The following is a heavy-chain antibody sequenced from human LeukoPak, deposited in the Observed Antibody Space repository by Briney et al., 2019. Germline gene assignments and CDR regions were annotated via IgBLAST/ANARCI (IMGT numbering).Heavy chain of an antibody. J-gene: IGHJ6*03. Sequence: PSETLSLTCAVYGGSFSGYYWSWIRQPPGKGLEWVADIKEDGSEKSYVDSVKGRFTISRDNAKNSLYLQMNTLRAEDTAVYYCARDLVWFGEPKGYYNYMDVWGKGTTVTVSS. CDR3: ARDLVWFGEPKGYYNYMDV. D-gene: IGHD3-10*01. CDR2: IKEDGSEK. V-gene: IGHV3-7*01. CDR1: GGSFSGYY.